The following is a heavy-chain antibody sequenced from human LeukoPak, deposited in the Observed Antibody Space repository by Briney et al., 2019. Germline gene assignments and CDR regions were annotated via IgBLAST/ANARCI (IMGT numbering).Heavy chain of an antibody. V-gene: IGHV1-69*13. CDR1: GGIFSSYA. D-gene: IGHD7-27*01. CDR2: IIPIFGTA. Sequence: SVKVSCKASGGIFSSYAISWVRQAPGQGLEWMGGIIPIFGTANFAQKFQGRVTITADESTSTAYMELSSLRSEDTALYYCASLQGPTGDEALSPFDSWGQGTLVTVSS. CDR3: ASLQGPTGDEALSPFDS. J-gene: IGHJ4*02.